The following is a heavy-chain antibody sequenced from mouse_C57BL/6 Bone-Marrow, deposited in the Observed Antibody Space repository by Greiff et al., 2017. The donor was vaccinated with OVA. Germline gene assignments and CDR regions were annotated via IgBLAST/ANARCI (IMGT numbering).Heavy chain of an antibody. CDR2: IYPGDGDT. CDR3: ARWDYYGRGYAMDY. J-gene: IGHJ4*01. D-gene: IGHD1-1*01. V-gene: IGHV1-82*01. Sequence: VQLQQSGPELVKPGASVKISCKASGYAFSSSWMNWVKQRPGKGLEWIGRIYPGDGDTNYNGEFKGKATLTADKSSSTAYMQLSSLTSEDSAVYFCARWDYYGRGYAMDYWGQGTSVTVSS. CDR1: GYAFSSSW.